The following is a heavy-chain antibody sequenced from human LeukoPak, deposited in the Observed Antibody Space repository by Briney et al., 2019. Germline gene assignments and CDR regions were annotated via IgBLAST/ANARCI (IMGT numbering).Heavy chain of an antibody. J-gene: IGHJ4*02. V-gene: IGHV3-30*04. CDR2: ISYDGSNK. D-gene: IGHD6-13*01. CDR1: GFTFSSYA. Sequence: GGSLRLSCAASGFTFSSYAMHWVRQAPGKGLEWVAVISYDGSNKYYADSVKGRFTISRDNSKNTLYLQMSGLRAEDTSVYYCASDRAADVTATLDFWGQGTLVTVSS. CDR3: ASDRAADVTATLDF.